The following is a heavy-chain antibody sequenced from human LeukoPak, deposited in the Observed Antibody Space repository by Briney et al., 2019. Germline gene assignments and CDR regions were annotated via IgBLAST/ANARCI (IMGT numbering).Heavy chain of an antibody. Sequence: PGGSLRLSCAASGFTFSSYAMSWVRQAPGKGLEWVSAISGSGGSTYYADSVKGRFTISRDNSKNTLHLQMNSLRAEDTAVYYCAKDFRSGSYYTDYWGQGTLVTVSS. D-gene: IGHD1-26*01. CDR1: GFTFSSYA. V-gene: IGHV3-23*01. CDR3: AKDFRSGSYYTDY. J-gene: IGHJ4*02. CDR2: ISGSGGST.